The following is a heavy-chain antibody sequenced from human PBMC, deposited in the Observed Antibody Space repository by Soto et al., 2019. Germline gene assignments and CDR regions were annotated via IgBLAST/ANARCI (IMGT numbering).Heavy chain of an antibody. CDR3: ARGIEGWYQGRYYYGMDV. J-gene: IGHJ6*02. D-gene: IGHD6-19*01. CDR2: IYYSGST. CDR1: GGSVSSGSYY. V-gene: IGHV4-61*01. Sequence: QVQLQESGPGLVKPSETLSLTCTVSGGSVSSGSYYWSWIRQPPGKGLEWIGYIYYSGSTNYNPSLKGRVPISADTSKNPFSLKLRSVTAADTAVYYCARGIEGWYQGRYYYGMDVWGQGTTVTVSS.